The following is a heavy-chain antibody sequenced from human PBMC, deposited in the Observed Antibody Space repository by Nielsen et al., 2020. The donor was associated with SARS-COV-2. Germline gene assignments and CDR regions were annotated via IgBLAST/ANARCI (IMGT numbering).Heavy chain of an antibody. Sequence: WVRQAPGQRLEWMGWINAGNGNTKYSQKFQGRVTITADESTSTAYMELSSLRSEDTAVYYCARDRGDIVVVPAAMPYYYYYMDVWGKGTTVTVSS. CDR3: ARDRGDIVVVPAAMPYYYYYMDV. CDR2: INAGNGNT. D-gene: IGHD2-2*01. J-gene: IGHJ6*03. V-gene: IGHV1-3*01.